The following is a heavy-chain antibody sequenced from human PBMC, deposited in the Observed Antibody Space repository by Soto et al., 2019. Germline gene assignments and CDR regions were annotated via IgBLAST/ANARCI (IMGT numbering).Heavy chain of an antibody. Sequence: SETLSLTCTVSGGSISNYYWSWIRQPPGKGLEWIGYIYYSGSTNYNPSLKSRVAILVDMSQNQFSLKMSSVTAADTAVYYCARGMIGGTRRFDPWGQGTLVTVSS. CDR1: GGSISNYY. D-gene: IGHD1-1*01. CDR2: IYYSGST. J-gene: IGHJ5*02. V-gene: IGHV4-59*12. CDR3: ARGMIGGTRRFDP.